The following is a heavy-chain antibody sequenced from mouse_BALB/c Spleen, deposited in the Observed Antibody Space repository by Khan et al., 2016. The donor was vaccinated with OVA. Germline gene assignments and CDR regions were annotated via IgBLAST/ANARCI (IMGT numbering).Heavy chain of an antibody. CDR3: TRSTFAY. CDR1: GYTFPDYE. V-gene: IGHV1-15*01. J-gene: IGHJ3*01. CDR2: IDPKTGVT. Sequence: QVQLQQSGAELVRPGASVTLSCKASGYTFPDYELHWVKQTPVHGLEWIGVIDPKTGVTAYNQKFKGKATLTADKSSSTAYMEHRSLASEDSAVYYCTRSTFAYWGQGTLVTVSA.